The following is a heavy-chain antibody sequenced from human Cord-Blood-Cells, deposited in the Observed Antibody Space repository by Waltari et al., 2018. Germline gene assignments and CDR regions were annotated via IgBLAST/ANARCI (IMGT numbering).Heavy chain of an antibody. CDR3: ARLSLKTGDWVGNRGY. J-gene: IGHJ4*02. Sequence: QVQLVQSGAEVKKPGASVKVSCKASGYTFTGYYMHWVRQAPGQGLEWMGWINPNSGGTNYAQKCQGRVTMTRDTSISTAYMELSRLRSDDTAVYYCARLSLKTGDWVGNRGYWGQGTLVTVSS. D-gene: IGHD7-27*01. CDR2: INPNSGGT. CDR1: GYTFTGYY. V-gene: IGHV1-2*02.